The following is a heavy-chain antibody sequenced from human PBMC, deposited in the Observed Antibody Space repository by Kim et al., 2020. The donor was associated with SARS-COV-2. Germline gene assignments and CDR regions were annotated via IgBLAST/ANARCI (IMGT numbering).Heavy chain of an antibody. CDR1: GCTFSSYA. V-gene: IGHV1-69*13. Sequence: SVKVSCKASGCTFSSYAISWVRQAPGQGLEWMGGIIPIFGTANYAQKFQGRGTITADESTSTAYMELSSLRSEDTAVYYCASVFQGEKLLWFGELLGPLGVWGQGTLVTVSS. CDR3: ASVFQGEKLLWFGELLGPLGV. J-gene: IGHJ4*02. D-gene: IGHD3-10*01. CDR2: IIPIFGTA.